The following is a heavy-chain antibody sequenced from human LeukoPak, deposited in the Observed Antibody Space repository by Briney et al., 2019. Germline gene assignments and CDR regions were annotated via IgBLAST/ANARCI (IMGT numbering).Heavy chain of an antibody. CDR2: ISGSGGST. Sequence: GGSLRLSCAASGFTFSSYGMSWVRQAPGKGLEWVSAISGSGGSTYYADSVKGRFTISRDNSKNTLYLQMNSLRAEDTAVYYCARGGDCSGGSCYKAHWFDPWGQGTLVTVSS. CDR1: GFTFSSYG. J-gene: IGHJ5*02. V-gene: IGHV3-23*01. CDR3: ARGGDCSGGSCYKAHWFDP. D-gene: IGHD2-15*01.